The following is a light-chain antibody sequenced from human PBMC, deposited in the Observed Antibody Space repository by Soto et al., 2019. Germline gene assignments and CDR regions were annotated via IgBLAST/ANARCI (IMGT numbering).Light chain of an antibody. Sequence: DIQMTQSPSSLSASVGERVTITCRASQGISNFLAWHQQKPGKVPKLLIYAASTLQSGVPSRFSGSGFGTDFTLTITSLQPEDVAPHYCQKYNSAPWTFGQGTKVEIK. V-gene: IGKV1-27*01. CDR1: QGISNF. CDR2: AAS. CDR3: QKYNSAPWT. J-gene: IGKJ1*01.